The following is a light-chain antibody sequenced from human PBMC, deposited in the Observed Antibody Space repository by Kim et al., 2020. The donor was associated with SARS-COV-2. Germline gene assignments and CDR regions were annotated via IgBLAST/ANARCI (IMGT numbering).Light chain of an antibody. CDR2: GKN. CDR3: NSRDSNDNVV. Sequence: SSELTQDPAVSGASGQTVRITCQGDSLRSYYATWYQQKPGQAPILVIYGKNNRPSGIPDRFSGSSSGNTASLTITGTQAGDEADYYCNSRDSNDNVVFGG. CDR1: SLRSYY. J-gene: IGLJ2*01. V-gene: IGLV3-19*01.